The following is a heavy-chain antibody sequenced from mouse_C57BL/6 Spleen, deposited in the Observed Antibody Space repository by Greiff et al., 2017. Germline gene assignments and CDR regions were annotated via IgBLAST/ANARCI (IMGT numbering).Heavy chain of an antibody. CDR3: ARDYYGSSYWYFDV. Sequence: QVQLQQPGAELVKPGASVTLSCKASGYTFTSYWMHWVKQRPGQGLEWIGMIHPNSGSTNYNEKFKSKATLTVDKSSSTAYMPLSNLTSEDSAVYYCARDYYGSSYWYFDVWGTGTTVTVSS. CDR2: IHPNSGST. J-gene: IGHJ1*03. CDR1: GYTFTSYW. V-gene: IGHV1-64*01. D-gene: IGHD1-1*01.